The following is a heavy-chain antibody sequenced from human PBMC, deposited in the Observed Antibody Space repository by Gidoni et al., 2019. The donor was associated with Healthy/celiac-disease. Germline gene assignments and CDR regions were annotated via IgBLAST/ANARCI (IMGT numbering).Heavy chain of an antibody. V-gene: IGHV3-64D*06. Sequence: EVQLVESGGGLVQPGGSLRLSCSAPGFTFSTYAMHWVRQAPGKGLEYDSAISSNGGSTYYADSVKGRFTISRDNSKNTLYLQMSSLRAEDTAVYYCVKDGSSYDYGDYAQAFDIWGQGTMVTVSS. D-gene: IGHD4-17*01. CDR1: GFTFSTYA. J-gene: IGHJ3*02. CDR2: ISSNGGST. CDR3: VKDGSSYDYGDYAQAFDI.